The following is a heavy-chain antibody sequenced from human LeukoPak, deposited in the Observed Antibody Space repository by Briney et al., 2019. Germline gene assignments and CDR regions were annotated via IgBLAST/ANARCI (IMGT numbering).Heavy chain of an antibody. J-gene: IGHJ4*02. Sequence: ASGKVSCKTSGFAFTNYDINWVRQAPGKGLEWMGWINLNNENTRYAEKFQGRVTMTRKTSITTAFMDLTSLTSEDTAIYYCASYYYPSALDHWGQRTQVTVSS. D-gene: IGHD3-10*01. CDR3: ASYYYPSALDH. V-gene: IGHV1-8*01. CDR2: INLNNENT. CDR1: GFAFTNYD.